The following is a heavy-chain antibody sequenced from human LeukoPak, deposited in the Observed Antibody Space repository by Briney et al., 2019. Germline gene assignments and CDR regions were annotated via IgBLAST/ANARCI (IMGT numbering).Heavy chain of an antibody. CDR3: ANGVWFGELFLDY. V-gene: IGHV3-23*01. D-gene: IGHD3-10*01. J-gene: IGHJ4*02. CDR2: ISGSGGST. CDR1: GFTFSSYA. Sequence: GGSLRLSCAASGFTFSSYAMSWVRQAPGKGLEWVSAISGSGGSTYYADSVKGRFTISRDNSKNTLYLQMNSLRAEDTAVYYCANGVWFGELFLDYWGQGTLVTVSS.